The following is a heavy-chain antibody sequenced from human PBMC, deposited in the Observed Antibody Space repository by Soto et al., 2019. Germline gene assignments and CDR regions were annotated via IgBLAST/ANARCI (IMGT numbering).Heavy chain of an antibody. D-gene: IGHD5-18*01. CDR1: GFTFSFYG. CDR2: IWNDGNNK. CDR3: ARDLGCSYGPCEY. Sequence: GWSLRLSCAASGFTFSFYGMDWVRQAPGKGLEWVAVIWNDGNNKYYADSVKGRFTISRDNSKSTLYLQMNSLRAEDTAVYYCARDLGCSYGPCEYWGQGPLVTVSS. J-gene: IGHJ4*02. V-gene: IGHV3-33*01.